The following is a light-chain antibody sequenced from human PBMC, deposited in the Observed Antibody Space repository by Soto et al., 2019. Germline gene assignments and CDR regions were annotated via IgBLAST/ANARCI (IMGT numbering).Light chain of an antibody. V-gene: IGLV2-14*01. J-gene: IGLJ2*01. CDR1: SSDVGGYNY. CDR3: SSYTSSSTLV. Sequence: QSALTQPASVSGSPGQSITISCTGNSSDVGGYNYVSWYQQHPGKAPKLMIYEVSNRPSGVSNRFSGSKSGNTASLTISGLKAEDEADYYCSSYTSSSTLVFGGGTKLTVL. CDR2: EVS.